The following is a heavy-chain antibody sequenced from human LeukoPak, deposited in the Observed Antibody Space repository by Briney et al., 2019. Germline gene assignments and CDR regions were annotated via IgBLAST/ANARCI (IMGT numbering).Heavy chain of an antibody. J-gene: IGHJ3*02. CDR3: AREDAFDI. Sequence: GSLRLSCAAPGFTFSSYAMSWVRQAPGKGLEWVSSISSSSSYIYYADSVKGRFTISRDNAKNSLYLQMNSLRAEDTAVYYCAREDAFDIWGQGTMVTVSS. V-gene: IGHV3-21*01. CDR2: ISSSSSYI. CDR1: GFTFSSYA.